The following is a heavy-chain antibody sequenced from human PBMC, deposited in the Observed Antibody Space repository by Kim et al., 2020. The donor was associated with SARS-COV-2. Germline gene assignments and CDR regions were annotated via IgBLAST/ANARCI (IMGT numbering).Heavy chain of an antibody. V-gene: IGHV1-24*01. Sequence: ASVKVSCKVSGYTLTELSMHWVRQAPGKGLEWMGGFDPEDGETIYAQKFQGRVTMTEDTSTDTAYMELSSLRSEDTAVYYCATGAITMVRGVIIPMMDVWGQGTTVTVSS. CDR1: GYTLTELS. D-gene: IGHD3-10*01. CDR3: ATGAITMVRGVIIPMMDV. J-gene: IGHJ6*02. CDR2: FDPEDGET.